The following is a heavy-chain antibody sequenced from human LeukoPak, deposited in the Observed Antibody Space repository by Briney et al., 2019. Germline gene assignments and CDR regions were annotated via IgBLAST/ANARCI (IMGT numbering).Heavy chain of an antibody. CDR1: GGSVSSGSYY. CDR3: AREDTRNGMDV. V-gene: IGHV4-61*01. CDR2: IYYSGST. Sequence: SETLSLTCIVSGGSVSSGSYYWSWIRQPPGKGLEWIGYIYYSGSTNYNPSLKSRVTISVDTSKNQFSLKLSSVTAADTAVYYCAREDTRNGMDVWGQGTTVTVSS. J-gene: IGHJ6*02.